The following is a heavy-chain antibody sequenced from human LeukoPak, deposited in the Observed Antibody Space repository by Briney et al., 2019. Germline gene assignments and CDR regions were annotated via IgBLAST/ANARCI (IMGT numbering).Heavy chain of an antibody. CDR1: GFTVSSNY. J-gene: IGHJ6*02. CDR2: ISSSSSYI. V-gene: IGHV3-21*01. D-gene: IGHD3-10*01. CDR3: ARRPWFGELSDYYYGMDV. Sequence: GGSLRLSCAASGFTVSSNYMNWVRQAPGKGLEWVSSISSSSSYIYYADSVKGRFTISRDNAKNSLYLQMNSLRAEDTAVYYCARRPWFGELSDYYYGMDVWGQGTTVTVSS.